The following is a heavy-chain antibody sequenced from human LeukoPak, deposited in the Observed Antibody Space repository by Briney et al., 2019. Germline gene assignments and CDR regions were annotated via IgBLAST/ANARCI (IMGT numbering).Heavy chain of an antibody. CDR3: ARGGTLVTPNFDY. V-gene: IGHV4-34*01. Sequence: SETLSLTCGVSGGSFSISYWSWIRQPPGKGLEWIGQIYHSGGANYNPSLRSRVTISIDTSKNQLSLRLSSVTAADTAVYYCARGGTLVTPNFDYWGQGTLVTVSA. D-gene: IGHD2-21*02. CDR1: GGSFSISY. CDR2: IYHSGGA. J-gene: IGHJ4*02.